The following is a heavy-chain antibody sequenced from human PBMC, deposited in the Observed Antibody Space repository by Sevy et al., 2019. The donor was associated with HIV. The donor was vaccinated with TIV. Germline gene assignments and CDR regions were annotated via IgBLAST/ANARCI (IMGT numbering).Heavy chain of an antibody. CDR3: AREHSPSFGLVLRGWFDP. D-gene: IGHD6-19*01. CDR1: GFIFNSYS. CDR2: ISSKSDHI. J-gene: IGHJ5*02. V-gene: IGHV3-21*01. Sequence: GGSLRLSCAASGFIFNSYSMNWVRQAPGKGLEWVSFISSKSDHIYYADSVRGGFTISRDNAKNSLFLQMNSLRAEDTAVYYCAREHSPSFGLVLRGWFDPWGQGTPVTVSS.